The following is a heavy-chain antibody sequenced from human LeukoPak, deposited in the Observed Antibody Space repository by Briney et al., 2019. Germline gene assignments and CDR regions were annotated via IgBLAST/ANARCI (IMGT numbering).Heavy chain of an antibody. Sequence: ASVKVSCKASGYTFTSCGISWVRQAPGQGLEWMGWISAYNGNTNYAQKLQGRVTMTTDTSTSTAYMGLRSLRSDDTAVYYCARARDYGDYVLIDAFDIWGQGTMVTVSS. CDR3: ARARDYGDYVLIDAFDI. J-gene: IGHJ3*02. V-gene: IGHV1-18*01. CDR1: GYTFTSCG. CDR2: ISAYNGNT. D-gene: IGHD4-17*01.